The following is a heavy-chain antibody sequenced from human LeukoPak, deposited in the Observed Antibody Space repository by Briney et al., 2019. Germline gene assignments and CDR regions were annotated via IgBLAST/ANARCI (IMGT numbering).Heavy chain of an antibody. D-gene: IGHD6-19*01. V-gene: IGHV4-59*08. CDR1: GGSISSYY. CDR3: ARNVGWYSHDS. CDR2: IYGSGST. J-gene: IGHJ4*02. Sequence: SETLSLTCTVSGGSISSYYWSWIRQPPGKGLEWIGYIYGSGSTHYDPSLRSRVTISEDTSKNQFSLKLTSVTAADTAVYYCARNVGWYSHDSWGQGTLVNVSS.